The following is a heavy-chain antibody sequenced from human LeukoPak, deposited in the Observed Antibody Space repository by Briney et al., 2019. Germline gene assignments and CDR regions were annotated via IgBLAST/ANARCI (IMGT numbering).Heavy chain of an antibody. CDR3: AKGPLITGIDYFDY. D-gene: IGHD1-20*01. V-gene: IGHV3-30*18. J-gene: IGHJ4*02. CDR1: GFTFSGYG. Sequence: GGSLRLSCAASGFTFSGYGMHWVRQAPGKGLEWVAVISYDGSNKYYADSVKGRFTISRDNSKNTLYLQMNSLRAEDTAVYYCAKGPLITGIDYFDYWGQGTLVTVSS. CDR2: ISYDGSNK.